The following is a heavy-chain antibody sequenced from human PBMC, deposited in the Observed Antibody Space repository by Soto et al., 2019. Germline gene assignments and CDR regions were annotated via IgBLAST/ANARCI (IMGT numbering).Heavy chain of an antibody. Sequence: GGSLRLSCAASGFTFSSYWMNWVRQAPGEGLEWVANINQDESQEYYADSVKGRFSISRDNARNALYLQMNSLRVEDAAVYYCATKVVIGGIGFVDYWGQGILVTVSS. CDR3: ATKVVIGGIGFVDY. V-gene: IGHV3-7*01. CDR1: GFTFSSYW. CDR2: INQDESQE. D-gene: IGHD2-15*01. J-gene: IGHJ4*02.